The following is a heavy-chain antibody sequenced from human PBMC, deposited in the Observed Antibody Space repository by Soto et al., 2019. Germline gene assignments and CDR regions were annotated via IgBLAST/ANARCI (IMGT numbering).Heavy chain of an antibody. CDR2: IWYDGSNK. CDR3: ARDLVTLVRGAKPDY. V-gene: IGHV3-33*01. CDR1: GFTFSSYG. D-gene: IGHD3-10*01. J-gene: IGHJ4*02. Sequence: GGSLRLSCAASGFTFSSYGMHWVRQAPGKGLEWVAVIWYDGSNKYYADSVKGRFTISRDNSKNTLYLQMNSLRAEDTAVYYYARDLVTLVRGAKPDYWGQGTLVTVSS.